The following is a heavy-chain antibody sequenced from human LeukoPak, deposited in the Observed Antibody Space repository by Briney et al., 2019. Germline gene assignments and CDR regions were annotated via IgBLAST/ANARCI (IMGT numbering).Heavy chain of an antibody. D-gene: IGHD2-2*01. CDR2: ILHNGAT. CDR1: GYSLTNHL. CDR3: ARGPAAIHP. V-gene: IGHV4-34*12. Sequence: PSETLSLTCGVYGYSLTNHLWIWLRQPPGKGLEWIGEILHNGATNYNPSLKSRVTISVDTSKNQFFLKLSSVTAADTAVYYCARGPAAIHPWGQGTLVTVSS. J-gene: IGHJ5*02.